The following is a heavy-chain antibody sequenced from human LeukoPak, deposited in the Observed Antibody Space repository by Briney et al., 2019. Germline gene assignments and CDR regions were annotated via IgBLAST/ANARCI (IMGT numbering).Heavy chain of an antibody. D-gene: IGHD3-16*01. V-gene: IGHV4-59*12. CDR1: GGSISSYY. CDR3: ARAGGTRDYYFDY. CDR2: IYYSGST. Sequence: SETLSLTCTVSGGSISSYYWGWIRQPPGKGLEWIGCIYYSGSTYYNPSLKSRVTISVDTSKKQFSLKLSSVTAADTAVYYCARAGGTRDYYFDYWGQGTLVTVSS. J-gene: IGHJ4*02.